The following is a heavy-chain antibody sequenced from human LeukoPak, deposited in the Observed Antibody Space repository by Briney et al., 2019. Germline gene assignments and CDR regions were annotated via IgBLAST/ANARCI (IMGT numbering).Heavy chain of an antibody. CDR3: ATRLRFLEWLLHPLDY. D-gene: IGHD3-3*01. Sequence: GGSLRLSCAASEFTFSSDSMNWVRQPPGKGLEWVANIKQDGSEKYYVDSVKGRFTISRDNAKNSLYLQMNSLRAEDTAVYYCATRLRFLEWLLHPLDYWGQGTLVTVSS. CDR2: IKQDGSEK. V-gene: IGHV3-7*01. J-gene: IGHJ4*02. CDR1: EFTFSSDS.